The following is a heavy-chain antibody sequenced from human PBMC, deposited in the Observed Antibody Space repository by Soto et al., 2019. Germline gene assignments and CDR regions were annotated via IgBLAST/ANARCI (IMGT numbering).Heavy chain of an antibody. V-gene: IGHV5-51*01. CDR3: ARQSNYYDSSGYPNGAFDI. CDR2: IYPGDSDT. J-gene: IGHJ3*02. D-gene: IGHD3-22*01. Sequence: GESLKISCKGSGYSFTSYWIGWVRQMPGKGLEWMGIIYPGDSDTRYSPSFQGQVTISADKSISTAYLQWSSLKASDTAMYYCARQSNYYDSSGYPNGAFDIWGQGTMVTVSS. CDR1: GYSFTSYW.